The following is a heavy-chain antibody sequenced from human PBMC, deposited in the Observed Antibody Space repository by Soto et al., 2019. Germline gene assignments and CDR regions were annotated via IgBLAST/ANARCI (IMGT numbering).Heavy chain of an antibody. Sequence: LSLTCAVYGGSFSGYYWSWIRQPPGKGLEWIGEINHSGSTNYNPSLKSRVTISVDTSKNQFSLKLSSVTAADTAVYYCARGEGQLGHDYWGQGTLVTVSS. J-gene: IGHJ4*02. CDR3: ARGEGQLGHDY. D-gene: IGHD5-18*01. CDR2: INHSGST. CDR1: GGSFSGYY. V-gene: IGHV4-34*01.